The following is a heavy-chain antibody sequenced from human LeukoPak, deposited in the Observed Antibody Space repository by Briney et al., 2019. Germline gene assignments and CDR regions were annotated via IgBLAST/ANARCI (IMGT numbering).Heavy chain of an antibody. J-gene: IGHJ5*02. CDR2: ISAYNGNT. V-gene: IGHV1-18*01. CDR1: GYTFTSYG. D-gene: IGHD2-15*01. CDR3: ARGRDRYCSGGSCYWFDP. Sequence: GASVKVSCKASGYTFTSYGISWVRQAPGQGLEWMGWISAYNGNTNYAQKLQGRVTMTTDTSTSTAYMELRSLRSDDTAVYYCARGRDRYCSGGSCYWFDPWGQGTLVTVSS.